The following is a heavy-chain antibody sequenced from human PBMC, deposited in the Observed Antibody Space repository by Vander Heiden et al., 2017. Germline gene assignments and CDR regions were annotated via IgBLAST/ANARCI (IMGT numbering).Heavy chain of an antibody. D-gene: IGHD2-2*01. CDR3: ARESAVERIAFDI. CDR1: GFTFSRFW. CDR2: INSDGSST. V-gene: IGHV3-74*03. Sequence: EVRLEESGGGLVQPGGSLRLSCPASGFTFSRFWMHWVRQAPGKGLVWVSRINSDGSSTMYADTVKGRFTISRDNAKNTVYLQMNSLRADDTAIYYCARESAVERIAFDIWGQGTMVTVSS. J-gene: IGHJ3*02.